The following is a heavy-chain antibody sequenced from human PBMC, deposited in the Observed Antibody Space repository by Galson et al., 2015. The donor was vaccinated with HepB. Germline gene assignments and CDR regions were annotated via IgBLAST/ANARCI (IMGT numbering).Heavy chain of an antibody. D-gene: IGHD2-2*03. J-gene: IGHJ6*02. CDR2: ISGSGGST. V-gene: IGHV3-23*01. Sequence: SLRLSCAASGFTFSSYAMSWVRQAPGKGLEWVSAISGSGGSTYYADSVKGRFTISRDNSKNTLYLQMNSLRAEDTAVYYCAKDRVGIVVGEYYYGMDVWGQGTTVTVSS. CDR1: GFTFSSYA. CDR3: AKDRVGIVVGEYYYGMDV.